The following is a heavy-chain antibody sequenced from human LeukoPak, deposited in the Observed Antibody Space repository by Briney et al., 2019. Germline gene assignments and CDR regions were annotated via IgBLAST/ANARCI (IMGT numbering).Heavy chain of an antibody. V-gene: IGHV3-66*02. CDR1: GFTVSSNY. D-gene: IGHD3-10*01. J-gene: IGHJ3*02. Sequence: PGESLRLSCAASGFTVSSNYMSWVRQAPGKGLEWVSVIYSGGSTYYADSVKGRFTISRDNSKNTLYLQMNSLRAEDTAVYYCAVAYGSGSYSAFDIWGQGTRVTVSS. CDR3: AVAYGSGSYSAFDI. CDR2: IYSGGST.